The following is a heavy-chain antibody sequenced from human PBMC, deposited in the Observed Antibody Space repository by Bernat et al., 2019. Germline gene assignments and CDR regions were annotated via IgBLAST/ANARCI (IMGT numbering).Heavy chain of an antibody. CDR1: GFTFSSYA. J-gene: IGHJ2*01. V-gene: IGHV3-23*01. Sequence: EVQLLESGGGLVQPGGSLRLSCAASGFTFSSYAMSWVRQAPGKGLEWVSAISGSGGSTYYADSVKGRFTISRDNSKNTLYLQMNSLRAEDTAVYYCATYSSGSLLYWYFDLWGRGTLVTVSS. CDR3: ATYSSGSLLYWYFDL. D-gene: IGHD3-10*01. CDR2: ISGSGGST.